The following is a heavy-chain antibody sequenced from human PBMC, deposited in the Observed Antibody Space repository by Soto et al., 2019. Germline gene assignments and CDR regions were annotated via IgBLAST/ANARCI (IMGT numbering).Heavy chain of an antibody. D-gene: IGHD4-17*01. CDR3: ARAHLDYGDANGFAP. V-gene: IGHV4-31*03. Sequence: PSETLSLTCTVSGGSISSGGYYWSWIRQHPGKGLEWIGYIYYSGSTYYNPSLKSRVTISVDTSKNQFSLKLSSVTAADTAVYYCARAHLDYGDANGFAPWGQETLFTVSS. J-gene: IGHJ5*02. CDR2: IYYSGST. CDR1: GGSISSGGYY.